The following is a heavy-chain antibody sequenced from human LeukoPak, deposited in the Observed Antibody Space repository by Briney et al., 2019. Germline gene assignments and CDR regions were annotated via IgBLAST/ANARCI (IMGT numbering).Heavy chain of an antibody. CDR2: IYYSGST. Sequence: PSETLSLTCTVSGGSISSGGYYWSWIRQHPGKGLEWIGYIYYSGSTYYNPSLKSRVTISVDTSKNQFSLKLSSVTAADTAVYYCARDLFSWELLVEANWFDPWGQGTLVTVSS. CDR1: GGSISSGGYY. D-gene: IGHD1-26*01. V-gene: IGHV4-31*03. CDR3: ARDLFSWELLVEANWFDP. J-gene: IGHJ5*02.